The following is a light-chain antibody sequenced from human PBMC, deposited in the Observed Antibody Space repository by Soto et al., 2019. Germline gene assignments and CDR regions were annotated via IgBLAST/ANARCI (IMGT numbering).Light chain of an antibody. Sequence: QSALTQPASVSGSPGQSITISCTGTSSDVGGYNYVSWYQQQSGKAPKLMIHEVSNRPSGVSSRFSDSKSGNTASLTISGLQAEDEADYYCSSYTSSRAYVFGIGTKVTVL. J-gene: IGLJ1*01. V-gene: IGLV2-14*01. CDR3: SSYTSSRAYV. CDR1: SSDVGGYNY. CDR2: EVS.